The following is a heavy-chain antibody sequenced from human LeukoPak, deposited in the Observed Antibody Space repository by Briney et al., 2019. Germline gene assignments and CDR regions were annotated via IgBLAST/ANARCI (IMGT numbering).Heavy chain of an antibody. J-gene: IGHJ4*02. CDR1: GGSFSGYY. CDR3: ARLRITFGGVIVPFDY. CDR2: INHSGST. Sequence: SETLSLTCAVYGGSFSGYYWSWIRQPPGKGLEWIGEINHSGSTNYNPSLKSRVTISVDTSKNQFSLKLSSVTAADTAVYYCARLRITFGGVIVPFDYWGQGTLVTVSS. V-gene: IGHV4-34*01. D-gene: IGHD3-16*02.